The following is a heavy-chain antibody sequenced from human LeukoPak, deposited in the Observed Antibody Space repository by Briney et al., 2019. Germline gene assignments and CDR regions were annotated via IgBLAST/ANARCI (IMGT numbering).Heavy chain of an antibody. J-gene: IGHJ4*02. Sequence: PSETLSLTCTVSGGSISSGSYYWSWIRQPAGKGLEWIGRIYTSGSTKYNPSLKSRVTISLDTSKNQFSLKVSSVTAADTAVYYCARGDVDTVIDYWGQGTLVTVSS. CDR2: IYTSGST. V-gene: IGHV4-61*02. CDR3: ARGDVDTVIDY. D-gene: IGHD5-18*01. CDR1: GGSISSGSYY.